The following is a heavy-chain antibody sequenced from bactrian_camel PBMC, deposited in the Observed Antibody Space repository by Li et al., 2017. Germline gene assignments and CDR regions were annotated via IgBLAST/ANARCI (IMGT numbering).Heavy chain of an antibody. J-gene: IGHJ4*01. CDR3: CKGTPPDN. V-gene: IGHV3S1*01. Sequence: HVQLVESGGGSVQAGGSLRLSCAASGWTSGRYCMGWFRQDPGKEREGVAAVYIGGGSASYADSVKGRFTISRDNAKNTVYLQLDSLKTEDTAMYYCCKGTPPDNWGQGTQVTVS. CDR2: VYIGGGSA. CDR1: GWTSGRYC.